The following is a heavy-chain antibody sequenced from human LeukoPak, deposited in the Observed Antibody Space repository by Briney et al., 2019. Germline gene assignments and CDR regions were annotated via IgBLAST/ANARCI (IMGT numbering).Heavy chain of an antibody. D-gene: IGHD6-13*01. V-gene: IGHV1-3*01. CDR2: INAGNGNT. Sequence: ASVKVSCKASGYTFTSYGISWVRQAPGQGLKWMGWINAGNGNTKYSQKFQGRVTITRDTSASTAYMELSSLRSEDTAVYYCATYSSSWYYDAFDIWGQGTMVTVSS. J-gene: IGHJ3*02. CDR3: ATYSSSWYYDAFDI. CDR1: GYTFTSYG.